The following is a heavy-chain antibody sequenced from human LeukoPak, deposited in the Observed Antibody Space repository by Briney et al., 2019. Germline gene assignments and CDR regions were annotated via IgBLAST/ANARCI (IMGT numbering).Heavy chain of an antibody. Sequence: ASVKDSCMSSGYTFTCYYMHWVRPAPGQGLEWMGLIKPNSGGTNYAQKFQGRVTMTRDTSISTAYMELSRLRSDDTAVYYCAGGYGDYYFDYWGQGTLVTVSS. D-gene: IGHD4-17*01. CDR3: AGGYGDYYFDY. CDR2: IKPNSGGT. CDR1: GYTFTCYY. J-gene: IGHJ4*02. V-gene: IGHV1-2*02.